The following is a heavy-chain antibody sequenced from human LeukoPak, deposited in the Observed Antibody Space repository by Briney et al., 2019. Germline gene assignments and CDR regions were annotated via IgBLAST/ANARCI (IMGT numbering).Heavy chain of an antibody. Sequence: GGSLRLSCAASGFTFSGYAMNWVRQAPGKGLEWISYISGDSSQIFYADSVKGRFTTSRDNAKDSLHLQMSSLRVEDTALYYCVRDQGAPDYWGQGTLLTVSS. CDR1: GFTFSGYA. V-gene: IGHV3-48*01. CDR3: VRDQGAPDY. CDR2: ISGDSSQI. J-gene: IGHJ4*02. D-gene: IGHD1-26*01.